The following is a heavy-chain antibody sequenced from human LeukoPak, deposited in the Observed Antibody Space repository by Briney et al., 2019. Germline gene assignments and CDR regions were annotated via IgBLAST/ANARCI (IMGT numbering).Heavy chain of an antibody. J-gene: IGHJ5*01. CDR2: IYYGGST. V-gene: IGHV4-59*01. CDR1: GDSIGSYY. CDR3: ARGRARDGSYPWFDS. D-gene: IGHD3-16*02. Sequence: PSETLSLTCSVSGDSIGSYYWTWIRRSPGKGLEWIGYIYYGGSTNYSPSLKSRVSISVDTSNNQFSLQLRCVSAADTAIYYCARGRARDGSYPWFDSWGQGTLVTVSS.